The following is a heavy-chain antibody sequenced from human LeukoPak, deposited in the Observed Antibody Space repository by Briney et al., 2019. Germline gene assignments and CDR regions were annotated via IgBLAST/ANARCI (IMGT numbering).Heavy chain of an antibody. Sequence: ASVKVSCKASGGTFSSYAISWVRQAPGQGLEWMGGIIPIFGTANYAQKFQGRVTITADESTSTAYMELSSLRSEDTAVYYCARGPDAAAGIIGKLDPWGQGTLVTVSS. J-gene: IGHJ5*02. CDR2: IIPIFGTA. CDR1: GGTFSSYA. D-gene: IGHD6-13*01. V-gene: IGHV1-69*13. CDR3: ARGPDAAAGIIGKLDP.